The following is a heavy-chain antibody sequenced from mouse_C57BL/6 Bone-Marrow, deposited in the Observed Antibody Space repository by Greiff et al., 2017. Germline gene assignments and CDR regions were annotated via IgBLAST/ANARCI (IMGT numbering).Heavy chain of an antibody. CDR1: GFTFSDYY. Sequence: DVKLVESGGGLVQPGGSLKLSCAASGFTFSDYYMYWVRQTPEKRLEWVAYISNGGGSTYYPDTVKGRFTISRDNAKNTLYLQMSRLKSEDTAMYYCARHRGRWLLPFAYWGQGTLVTVSA. J-gene: IGHJ3*01. CDR2: ISNGGGST. CDR3: ARHRGRWLLPFAY. V-gene: IGHV5-12*01. D-gene: IGHD2-3*01.